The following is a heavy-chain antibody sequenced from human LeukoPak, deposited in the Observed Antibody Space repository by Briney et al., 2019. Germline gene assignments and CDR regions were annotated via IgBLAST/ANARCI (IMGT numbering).Heavy chain of an antibody. CDR1: GFTFSSYW. CDR3: ARAQDIVATIGADY. V-gene: IGHV3-74*01. D-gene: IGHD5-12*01. J-gene: IGHJ4*02. CDR2: INSDGSSP. Sequence: AGGSLRLSCAASGFTFSSYWMHWVRQAPGKGLVWVSRINSDGSSPSYADSVKGRFTISRDNAKNTLYLQMNSLRAEDTAVYYCARAQDIVATIGADYWGQGTLVTVSS.